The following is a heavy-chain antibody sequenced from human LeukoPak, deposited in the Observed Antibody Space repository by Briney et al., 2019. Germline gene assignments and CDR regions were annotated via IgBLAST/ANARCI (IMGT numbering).Heavy chain of an antibody. J-gene: IGHJ4*02. Sequence: GGSLRLSCAASGFTFSSYGMHWVRQAPGKGLEWVAVISYDGSNKYYADSVKGRFTISRDNSKNTLYLQMNSLRAEDTAVYYCAKDRQVRGVIPYFDYWGQGTLVTVSS. CDR3: AKDRQVRGVIPYFDY. D-gene: IGHD3-10*01. CDR2: ISYDGSNK. CDR1: GFTFSSYG. V-gene: IGHV3-30*18.